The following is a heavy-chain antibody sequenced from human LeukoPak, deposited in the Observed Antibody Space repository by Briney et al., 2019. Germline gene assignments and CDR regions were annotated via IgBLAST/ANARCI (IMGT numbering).Heavy chain of an antibody. CDR2: ISSSSSYI. V-gene: IGHV3-21*01. J-gene: IGHJ6*02. CDR1: GFTFSSYS. CDR3: ARDYRGYYYYGMDA. Sequence: GGSLRLSCAASGFTFSSYSMNWVRQAPGKGLEWVSSISSSSSYIYYADSVKGRFTISRDNAKNSLYLQMNSLRAEDTAVYYCARDYRGYYYYGMDAWGQGTTVTVSS.